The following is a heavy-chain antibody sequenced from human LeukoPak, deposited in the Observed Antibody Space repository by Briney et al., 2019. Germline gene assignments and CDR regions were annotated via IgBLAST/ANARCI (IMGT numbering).Heavy chain of an antibody. CDR1: GFTFSDYY. Sequence: GGSLRLSCAASGFTFSDYYMSWIRQAPGKGLEWISYISSSSSYTNYADSEKGRFTISRDNAKNSLYLQMNSLRAEDTAVYYCARDRRVSGFDYWGQGTLVTVSS. CDR2: ISSSSSYT. CDR3: ARDRRVSGFDY. V-gene: IGHV3-11*05. J-gene: IGHJ4*02.